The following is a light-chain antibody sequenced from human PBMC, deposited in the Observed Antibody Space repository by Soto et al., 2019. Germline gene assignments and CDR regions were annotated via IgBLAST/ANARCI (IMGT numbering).Light chain of an antibody. V-gene: IGKV1-33*01. J-gene: IGKJ4*01. Sequence: DMQMTHSPSSLSASFLDRFTITCQASQDISNYLNWYQQKPGNAPKLLIYDASNLETGVPSRFSGGGSATYFTFTISSLQPEDIATYYCQQYDNLPLTFGGGTKVDI. CDR1: QDISNY. CDR2: DAS. CDR3: QQYDNLPLT.